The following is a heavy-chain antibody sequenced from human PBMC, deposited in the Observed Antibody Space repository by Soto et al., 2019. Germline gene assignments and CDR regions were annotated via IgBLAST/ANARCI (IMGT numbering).Heavy chain of an antibody. CDR2: IKQDGSEK. D-gene: IGHD3-22*01. Sequence: EVQLVESGGGLVQPGGSLRLPCAASGFAFSNYWMSWVRQAPGKGLEWVATIKQDGSEKYYVDSVKGRFTISRDKAKNSLDLQMNSLRAEDTAVYHCARGGTSMIVVGAFDDWGQGTLVTVSS. V-gene: IGHV3-7*01. CDR3: ARGGTSMIVVGAFDD. CDR1: GFAFSNYW. J-gene: IGHJ4*02.